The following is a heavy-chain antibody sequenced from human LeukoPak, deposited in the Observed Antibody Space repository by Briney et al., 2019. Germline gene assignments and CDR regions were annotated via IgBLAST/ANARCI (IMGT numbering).Heavy chain of an antibody. CDR1: GGSISSYY. CDR3: AGDAMGPGLAAS. V-gene: IGHV4-59*01. J-gene: IGHJ5*02. D-gene: IGHD3/OR15-3a*01. Sequence: NPSETLSLTCTVSGGSISSYYWSWIRQPPGKGLEWIGYIYYSGSTNYNPSLKSRVTISVDTSKNQFSLKLSSVTAADTAVYYCAGDAMGPGLAASWGQGTLVTVS. CDR2: IYYSGST.